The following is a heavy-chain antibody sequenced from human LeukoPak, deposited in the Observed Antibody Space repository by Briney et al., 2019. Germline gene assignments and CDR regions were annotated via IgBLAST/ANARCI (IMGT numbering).Heavy chain of an antibody. CDR2: IYSGGGT. Sequence: PGGSLRLSCAASGFIVSSNYMSWVRQAPGKGLEWVSVIYSGGGTYYADSVKGRFTISRDNSKNTLYLQMNSLRAEDTAVYYCAGQLGRSGHSYWGQGAQVTVSS. J-gene: IGHJ4*02. V-gene: IGHV3-66*04. CDR1: GFIVSSNY. D-gene: IGHD3-22*01. CDR3: AGQLGRSGHSY.